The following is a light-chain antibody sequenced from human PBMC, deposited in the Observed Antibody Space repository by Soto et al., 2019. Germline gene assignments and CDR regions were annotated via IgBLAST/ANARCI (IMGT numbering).Light chain of an antibody. Sequence: QSALTQPASVSGSPGQSITISCTGASSDIGAYNYVSWYQQHPGKAPKLMIYEVSNRPSGVPDRFSGSKSGNTASLTITGLQAEDEADYYCCSYAGSYPYVFGTGTKLTVL. V-gene: IGLV2-11*01. CDR1: SSDIGAYNY. J-gene: IGLJ1*01. CDR3: CSYAGSYPYV. CDR2: EVS.